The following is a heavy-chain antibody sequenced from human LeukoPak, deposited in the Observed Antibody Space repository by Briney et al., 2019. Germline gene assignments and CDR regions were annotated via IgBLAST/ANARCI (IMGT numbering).Heavy chain of an antibody. CDR3: AKGLQWYYFDY. J-gene: IGHJ4*02. V-gene: IGHV3-9*01. CDR2: ISWNSGSI. Sequence: PGRSLRLSCAASGFTFDDYAMHWVRQAPGKGLEWVSGISWNSGSIGYADSVKSRFTISRDNAKNSLYLQMNSLRAEDTALYYCAKGLQWYYFDYWGQGTLVTVSS. CDR1: GFTFDDYA. D-gene: IGHD3-10*01.